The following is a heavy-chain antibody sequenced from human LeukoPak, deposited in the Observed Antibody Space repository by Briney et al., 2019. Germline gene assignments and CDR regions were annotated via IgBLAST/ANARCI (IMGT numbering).Heavy chain of an antibody. CDR2: MCQSGST. CDR1: VHPISRSNG. D-gene: IGHD3-16*02. Sequence: SSDTQSLTCTVSVHPISRSNGRGWVGQRPGNGVECIGEMCQSGSTNSNPSLKSRVTISVDKSKNQFSLKLSSVTAADTAVYYCARGAVGGLRLGELSLSNFDYWGQGTLVTVSS. CDR3: ARGAVGGLRLGELSLSNFDY. V-gene: IGHV4-4*02. J-gene: IGHJ4*02.